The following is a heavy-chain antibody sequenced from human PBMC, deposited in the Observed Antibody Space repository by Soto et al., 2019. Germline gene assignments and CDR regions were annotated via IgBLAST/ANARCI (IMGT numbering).Heavy chain of an antibody. J-gene: IGHJ4*02. Sequence: EVQLLESGGGLVQPGETLRLSCAASGCSFGSYAMSWVRQAPGKGLEWVSVISGSDDSTYYADSVKGRFTISRDNSKNKLYLQMNSLRAEDTAVYYCAKRSSSSTFDYWGQGTLVTVSS. CDR3: AKRSSSSTFDY. CDR1: GCSFGSYA. V-gene: IGHV3-23*01. D-gene: IGHD6-6*01. CDR2: ISGSDDST.